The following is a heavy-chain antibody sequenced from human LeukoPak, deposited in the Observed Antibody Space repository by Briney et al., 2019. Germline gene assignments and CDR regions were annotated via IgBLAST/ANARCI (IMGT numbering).Heavy chain of an antibody. CDR1: GYTFTSYG. CDR2: ISAYNGNT. Sequence: ASVKVSCKASGYTFTSYGIIWVRQAPGQGLEWMGWISAYNGNTNYAQKLQGRVTMTTDTSTSTAYMELRSLRSDDTAVYYCARALPVIVGATTVTDWGQGTLVTVSS. J-gene: IGHJ4*02. CDR3: ARALPVIVGATTVTD. V-gene: IGHV1-18*01. D-gene: IGHD1-26*01.